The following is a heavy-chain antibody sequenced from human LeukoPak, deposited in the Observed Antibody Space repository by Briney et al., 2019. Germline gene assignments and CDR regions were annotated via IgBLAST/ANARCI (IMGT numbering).Heavy chain of an antibody. CDR1: GFTFSSYG. CDR2: ISYDGSNK. V-gene: IGHV3-30*18. CDR3: AKDYLSSWSGSYYEYNWFDP. D-gene: IGHD3-10*01. Sequence: QPGRSLILSCAASGFTFSSYGMHWVRQAPGKGLEWVAVISYDGSNKYYADSVKGRFTISRDNSKNTLYLQMNSLRAEDTAVYYCAKDYLSSWSGSYYEYNWFDPWGQGTLVTVSS. J-gene: IGHJ5*02.